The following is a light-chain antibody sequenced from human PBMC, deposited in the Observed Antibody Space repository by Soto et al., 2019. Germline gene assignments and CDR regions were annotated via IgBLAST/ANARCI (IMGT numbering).Light chain of an antibody. Sequence: QAVVTQPPSASGTPGQRVTISCSGSSSNIGSNYVYWYQQLPGTAPKLLIYRNNQRPSGVPDRFSGSKSGTSASLAISGLRSEDEADYYCAAWDDSLSGPEGVFGGGTKLTVL. CDR1: SSNIGSNY. J-gene: IGLJ2*01. CDR3: AAWDDSLSGPEGV. V-gene: IGLV1-47*01. CDR2: RNN.